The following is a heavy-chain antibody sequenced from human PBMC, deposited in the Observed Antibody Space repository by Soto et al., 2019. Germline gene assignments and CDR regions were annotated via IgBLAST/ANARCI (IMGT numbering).Heavy chain of an antibody. CDR1: GFTFNRYS. V-gene: IGHV3-7*03. J-gene: IGHJ4*02. D-gene: IGHD7-27*01. CDR3: ARDRGPNTLDY. Sequence: QPGGSLRLSCAASGFTFNRYSMNWVRQAPGKGLEWLASINQDGSATYYVDSVKGRFTISRDNAKNSLYLQLNSLRVEDSATYYCARDRGPNTLDYWGQGTLVTVSS. CDR2: INQDGSAT.